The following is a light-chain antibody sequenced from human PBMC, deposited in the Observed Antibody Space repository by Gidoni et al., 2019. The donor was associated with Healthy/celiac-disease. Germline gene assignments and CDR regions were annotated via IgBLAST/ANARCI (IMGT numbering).Light chain of an antibody. CDR3: AAWDDSLNGPV. CDR2: SNN. CDR1: SSHIGSNP. Sequence: QSVLTQPPPASGTPGQRVTISCSGSSSHIGSNPVNWYQQLPGTAPKLLIYSNNQRPSGVPDRFSGSKSGTSASLAISGLQSEDEADYYCAAWDDSLNGPVFGGGTKLTVL. V-gene: IGLV1-44*01. J-gene: IGLJ2*01.